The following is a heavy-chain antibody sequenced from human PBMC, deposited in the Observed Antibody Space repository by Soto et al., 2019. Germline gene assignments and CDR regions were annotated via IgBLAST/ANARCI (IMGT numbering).Heavy chain of an antibody. D-gene: IGHD3-16*02. CDR3: ARLDTFGGVIAPDAFDI. J-gene: IGHJ3*02. CDR2: IYYSGST. CDR1: GGSISSFY. Sequence: PSETLSLPWTVSGGSISSFYWRWIRQPPGKGLEWIGYIYYSGSTNYNPSLKSRVTISVDTSKNQFSLKLSSVTAADTAVYYCARLDTFGGVIAPDAFDIWGQGTMVT. V-gene: IGHV4-59*08.